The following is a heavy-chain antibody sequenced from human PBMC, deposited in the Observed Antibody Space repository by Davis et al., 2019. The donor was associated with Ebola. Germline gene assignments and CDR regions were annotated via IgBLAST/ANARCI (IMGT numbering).Heavy chain of an antibody. CDR1: GFTFSDYY. D-gene: IGHD6-19*01. CDR2: INHSGST. CDR3: ARPRSGWYLGFDY. V-gene: IGHV4-34*01. J-gene: IGHJ4*02. Sequence: ESLKISCAASGFTFSDYYMSWIRQPPGKGLEWIGEINHSGSTNYNPSLKSRVTISVDTSKNQFSLKLSSVTAADTAVYYCARPRSGWYLGFDYWGQGTLVTVSS.